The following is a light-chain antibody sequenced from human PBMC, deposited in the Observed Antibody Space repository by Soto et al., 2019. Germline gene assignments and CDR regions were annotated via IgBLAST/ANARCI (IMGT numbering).Light chain of an antibody. CDR2: AAS. V-gene: IGKV1-27*01. Sequence: DIPMTQSPSSLSASVGDRVTITCRASQGISNYLAWYQQKPGKDPTLLIYAASTLQSGVPSRFSGSGSGTDFTLTISSLQPEDVATYYCQKYNSATWTFGQGTKVEIK. CDR1: QGISNY. CDR3: QKYNSATWT. J-gene: IGKJ1*01.